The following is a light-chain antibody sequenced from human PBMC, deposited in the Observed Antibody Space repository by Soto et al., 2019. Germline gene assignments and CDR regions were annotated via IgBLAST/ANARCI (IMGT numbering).Light chain of an antibody. CDR3: QQRSNWLG. CDR1: ETISSSH. V-gene: IGKV3D-20*02. J-gene: IGKJ5*01. CDR2: RSS. Sequence: EVVLTQSPGTLSLSPGERATLSCRASETISSSHLAWYQQTPGQAPRLLLYRSSTRATGIPDRFSGSGSGTDFTLTISSLEPEDFAVYYCQQRSNWLGFGQGTRLEIK.